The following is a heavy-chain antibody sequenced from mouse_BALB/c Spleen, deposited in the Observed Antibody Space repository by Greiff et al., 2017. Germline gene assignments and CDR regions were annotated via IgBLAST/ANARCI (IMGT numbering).Heavy chain of an antibody. CDR2: IYPGGGYT. D-gene: IGHD2-10*01. Sequence: VQLQESGAELVRPGTSVKISCKASGYTFTNYWLGWVKQRPGHGLEWIGDIYPGGGYTNYNEKFKGKATLTADTSSSTAYMQLSSLTSEDSAVYFCARSYYGNYWFAYWGQGTLVTVSA. CDR3: ARSYYGNYWFAY. J-gene: IGHJ3*01. CDR1: GYTFTNYW. V-gene: IGHV1-63*02.